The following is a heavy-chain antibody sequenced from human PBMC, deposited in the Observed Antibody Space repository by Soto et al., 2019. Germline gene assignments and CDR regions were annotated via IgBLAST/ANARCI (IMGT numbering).Heavy chain of an antibody. CDR3: ARWATQDLVAAGNYYGMDV. V-gene: IGHV1-69*10. J-gene: IGHJ6*02. CDR2: ITPILYKV. Sequence: SVKVAWNGSGYDFTSYGITWVRQAPGQGLEWMGGITPILYKVNYAQTFQGRVTITADESTTTAYMELSSLGSGDTAVYFCARWATQDLVAAGNYYGMDVWGQGTTVTVSS. CDR1: GYDFTSYG. D-gene: IGHD2-15*01.